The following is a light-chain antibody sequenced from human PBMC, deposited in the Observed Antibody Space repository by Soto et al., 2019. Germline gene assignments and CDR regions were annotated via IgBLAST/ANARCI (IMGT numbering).Light chain of an antibody. Sequence: DIQMTQSPSSLSASVGDRVTITCQASQDISNYLNWYQQKPGKAPKLLIYDASNLETGVPSRFSGSGSGTDFTFTSSSLPPEDIATYYCQQYDNLPRTFGQGTKVEIK. CDR1: QDISNY. V-gene: IGKV1-33*01. CDR2: DAS. J-gene: IGKJ1*01. CDR3: QQYDNLPRT.